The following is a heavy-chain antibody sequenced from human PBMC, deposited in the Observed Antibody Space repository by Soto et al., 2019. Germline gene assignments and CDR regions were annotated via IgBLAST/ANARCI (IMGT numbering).Heavy chain of an antibody. Sequence: QVPLVQSEPEVKKPGASVKVSCKASGYTLSTYGISWVRQAPGQGLEWMGWISPYDGNTNYAQKFQGRVTMTTDTSTSTAYMELMSLRSDDTAVYYCARGMFQNLDIWGQGTMVIVSS. J-gene: IGHJ3*02. V-gene: IGHV1-18*04. CDR3: ARGMFQNLDI. D-gene: IGHD3-10*02. CDR2: ISPYDGNT. CDR1: GYTLSTYG.